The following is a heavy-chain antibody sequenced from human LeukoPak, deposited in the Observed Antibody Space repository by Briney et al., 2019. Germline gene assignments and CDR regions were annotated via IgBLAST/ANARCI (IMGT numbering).Heavy chain of an antibody. Sequence: GASVKVSCKASGYTFTTYYMHWVRQAPGQGLEWMGIINPSGGSTSYAQKFQGTVTMTRDTTTSTVYMELSSMRSEDTAVYYCARDGTPNYDILTGYDYYHYYGMDVWGQGTTVTVSS. CDR1: GYTFTTYY. CDR2: INPSGGST. CDR3: ARDGTPNYDILTGYDYYHYYGMDV. D-gene: IGHD3-9*01. V-gene: IGHV1-46*01. J-gene: IGHJ6*02.